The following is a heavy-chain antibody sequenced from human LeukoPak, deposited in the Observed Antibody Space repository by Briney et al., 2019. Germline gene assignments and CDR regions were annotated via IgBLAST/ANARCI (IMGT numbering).Heavy chain of an antibody. D-gene: IGHD1-26*01. V-gene: IGHV3-33*01. J-gene: IGHJ4*02. CDR1: GFTFSSYG. Sequence: PGSSLRLSCAASGFTFSSYGMHWVRQAPGKGLEWVAVIWYDGSNKYYADYVKGRFTISRDNSKNKLYLQMDSLRAEDTAVYYCARDRVGASDWGQGTLVTVSS. CDR3: ARDRVGASD. CDR2: IWYDGSNK.